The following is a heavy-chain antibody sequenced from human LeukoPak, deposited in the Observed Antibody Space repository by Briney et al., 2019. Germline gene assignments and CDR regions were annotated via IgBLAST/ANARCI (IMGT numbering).Heavy chain of an antibody. Sequence: QPGGSLRLSCAASGFTVSSNYMSWVRQAPGKGLEWVSVIYSGGSTYYADSVKGRFTISRDNSKNTLYLQMNSLRAEDTAVYYCARLLQLWPHYYMDVWGKGTTVTVSS. V-gene: IGHV3-53*01. D-gene: IGHD5-18*01. CDR1: GFTVSSNY. CDR2: IYSGGST. J-gene: IGHJ6*03. CDR3: ARLLQLWPHYYMDV.